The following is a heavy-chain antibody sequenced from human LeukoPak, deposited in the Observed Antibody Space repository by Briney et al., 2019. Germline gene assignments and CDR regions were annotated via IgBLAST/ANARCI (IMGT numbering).Heavy chain of an antibody. CDR1: GFIFSSYW. D-gene: IGHD4-11*01. V-gene: IGHV3-74*01. CDR2: IKSDGSSP. J-gene: IGHJ4*02. Sequence: GGSLRLSCAASGFIFSSYWMHWVRQAPGKGPVWVSRIKSDGSSPSYADSVKGRFTISRDNAKNTVYLQMNSLRAEDTAVYYCAKDGHYSNFYFDYWGQGALVTVSS. CDR3: AKDGHYSNFYFDY.